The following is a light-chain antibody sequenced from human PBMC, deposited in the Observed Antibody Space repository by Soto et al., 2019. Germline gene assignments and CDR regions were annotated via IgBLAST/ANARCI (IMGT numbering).Light chain of an antibody. CDR3: CSYAGNPHV. Sequence: QSALTQPASVSGSPGQSIAISCTGTSSDVGSYNSVSWYQQHPGKAPKLMIYEGSKRPSGVSDRFSGSKSGNTASLTISGLQAEDEADYYFCSYAGNPHVFGTGTKLTVL. V-gene: IGLV2-23*01. J-gene: IGLJ1*01. CDR1: SSDVGSYNS. CDR2: EGS.